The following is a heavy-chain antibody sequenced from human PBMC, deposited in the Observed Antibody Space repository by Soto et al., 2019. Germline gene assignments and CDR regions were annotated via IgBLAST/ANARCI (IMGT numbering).Heavy chain of an antibody. D-gene: IGHD2-2*01. V-gene: IGHV1-69*08. CDR1: GGTFSRYS. J-gene: IGHJ6*02. CDR2: IIPIFGIA. CDR3: AREDRDRETGLVPAAIDGMDV. Sequence: QVQLVQSGAEVKKPGSSVKVSCKASGGTFSRYSITWVRQAPGHGLEWIGRIIPIFGIASYAQKFQGRVTIPADDSTSTPYMELSSLRSDDTAVYYCAREDRDRETGLVPAAIDGMDVWGQGTTVTVSS.